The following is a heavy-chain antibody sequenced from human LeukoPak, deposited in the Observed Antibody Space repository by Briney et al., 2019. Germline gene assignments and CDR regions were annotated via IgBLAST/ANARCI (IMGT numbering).Heavy chain of an antibody. CDR3: ARGYYDMDV. J-gene: IGHJ6*02. CDR1: GFTVSSNY. V-gene: IGHV3-7*05. Sequence: GGSLRLSCAASGFTVSSNYMNWVRQAPGKGLEWVANIKQDGSAKYYVDSVKGRFTISRDNANNSLYLQMNSLRAEDTAVYYCARGYYDMDVWGQGTTVTVSS. CDR2: IKQDGSAK.